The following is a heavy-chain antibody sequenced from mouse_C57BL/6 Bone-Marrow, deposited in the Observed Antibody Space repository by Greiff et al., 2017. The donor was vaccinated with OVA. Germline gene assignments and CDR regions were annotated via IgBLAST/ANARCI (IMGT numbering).Heavy chain of an antibody. CDR1: GYTFTSYW. V-gene: IGHV1-64*01. Sequence: QVQLKQPGAELVKPGASVKLSCKASGYTFTSYWMHWVKQRPGQGLEWIGMIHPNSGSTNYNEKFKSKATLTVDKSSSTAYMQLSSLTSEDAAVYYCAREVTTGGDYWGQGTTLTVSS. J-gene: IGHJ2*01. CDR2: IHPNSGST. D-gene: IGHD2-2*01. CDR3: AREVTTGGDY.